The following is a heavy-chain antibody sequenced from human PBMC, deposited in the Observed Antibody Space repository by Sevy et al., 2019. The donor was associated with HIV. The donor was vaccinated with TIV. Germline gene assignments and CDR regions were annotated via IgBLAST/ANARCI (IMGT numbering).Heavy chain of an antibody. CDR3: ARDIVVVVAAISDYYGMDV. D-gene: IGHD2-15*01. CDR2: IYTSRNT. Sequence: SETLSLTCTVSGGSISSYYWSWIRQPAGKGLEWIGRIYTSRNTKYNPSLKSRVTMSVDTSKNQFSLKLSSVTAADTAVYYCARDIVVVVAAISDYYGMDVWGQGTTVTVSS. J-gene: IGHJ6*02. CDR1: GGSISSYY. V-gene: IGHV4-4*07.